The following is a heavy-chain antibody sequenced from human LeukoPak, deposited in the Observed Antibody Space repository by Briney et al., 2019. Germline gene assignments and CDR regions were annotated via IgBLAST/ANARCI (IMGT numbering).Heavy chain of an antibody. D-gene: IGHD2-21*02. J-gene: IGHJ4*02. CDR3: ARGQHGDLAYCGGDCYHIDY. Sequence: GGSLRLSCAASGFTFDDYGMSWVRQAPGKGLEWVSGINWNGGSTGYADSVKGRFTISRDNAKNSLYLQMNSLRAEDTAVYYCARGQHGDLAYCGGDCYHIDYWGQGTLVTVSS. CDR1: GFTFDDYG. V-gene: IGHV3-20*04. CDR2: INWNGGST.